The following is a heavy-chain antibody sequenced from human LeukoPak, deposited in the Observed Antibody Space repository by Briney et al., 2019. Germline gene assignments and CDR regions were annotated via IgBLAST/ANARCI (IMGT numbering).Heavy chain of an antibody. D-gene: IGHD1-26*01. Sequence: GRSLRPSCAASGFTFSSYGMHWVRQAPGKGLEWVAVIWYDGSNKYYADSVKGRFTISRDNSKNTLYLQMNSLRAEDTAVYYRAKDLGFRVGATAGGDYWGQGTLVTVSS. CDR2: IWYDGSNK. V-gene: IGHV3-33*06. J-gene: IGHJ4*02. CDR1: GFTFSSYG. CDR3: AKDLGFRVGATAGGDY.